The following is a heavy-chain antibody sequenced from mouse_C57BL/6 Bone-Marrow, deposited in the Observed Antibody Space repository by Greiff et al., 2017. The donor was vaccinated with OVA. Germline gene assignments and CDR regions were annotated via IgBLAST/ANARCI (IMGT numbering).Heavy chain of an antibody. Sequence: EVQGVESGTVLARPGASVKMSCKTSGYTFTSYWMHWVKQRPGQGLEWIGAIYPGNSDTSYNQKFKGKAKLTAVTSASTAYMELSSLTNEDSAVYYCQIYDGYYDAMDYWGQGTSVTVSS. D-gene: IGHD2-3*01. V-gene: IGHV1-5*01. J-gene: IGHJ4*01. CDR2: IYPGNSDT. CDR3: QIYDGYYDAMDY. CDR1: GYTFTSYW.